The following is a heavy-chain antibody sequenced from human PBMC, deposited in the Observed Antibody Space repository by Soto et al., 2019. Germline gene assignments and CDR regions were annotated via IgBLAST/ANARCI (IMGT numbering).Heavy chain of an antibody. J-gene: IGHJ6*02. Sequence: GGSLRLSCISSGFTFRTYTMKWVGHAPGKGLEWVSGIRGFSPYTFYAESVKGRFTISRDNAKNSLFLQMNSLRAEDTAVYYCARDRGYDAHDFYYNAMDVWGQGTTVTVSS. V-gene: IGHV3-21*01. D-gene: IGHD2-15*01. CDR3: ARDRGYDAHDFYYNAMDV. CDR2: IRGFSPYT. CDR1: GFTFRTYT.